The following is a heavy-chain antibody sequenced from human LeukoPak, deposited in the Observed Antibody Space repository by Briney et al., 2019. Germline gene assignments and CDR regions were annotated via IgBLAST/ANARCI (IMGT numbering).Heavy chain of an antibody. J-gene: IGHJ4*02. CDR1: GYTFTNYY. D-gene: IGHD3-10*01. CDR2: INPSGGST. Sequence: ASVKVSCKTSGYTFTNYYMHWVRQAPGQGLEWMGIINPSGGSTTYAQKFQGRVTMTRDTSTSAVYMELSSLRSEDTAVYYCARDHPVLTLALGFDYWGQGTLVTVSS. V-gene: IGHV1-46*01. CDR3: ARDHPVLTLALGFDY.